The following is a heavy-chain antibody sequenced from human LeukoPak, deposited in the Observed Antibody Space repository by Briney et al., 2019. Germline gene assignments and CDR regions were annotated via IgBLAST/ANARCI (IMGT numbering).Heavy chain of an antibody. D-gene: IGHD2-15*01. J-gene: IGHJ5*02. Sequence: GGSLRLSCAASGFIFSNYGMNWVRQAPGKGLEWVSTISGGGGSTYYADSVKGRFTISRDNSKNTLYLQMNSLRAEDTAIYYCAKSSGGSYSWFDPWGQGTLVTVSS. V-gene: IGHV3-23*01. CDR3: AKSSGGSYSWFDP. CDR2: ISGGGGST. CDR1: GFIFSNYG.